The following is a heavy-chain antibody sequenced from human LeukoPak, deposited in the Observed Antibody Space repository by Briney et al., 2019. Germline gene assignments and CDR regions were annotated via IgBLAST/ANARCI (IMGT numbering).Heavy chain of an antibody. J-gene: IGHJ4*02. Sequence: GGSLRLSCAASGFTFSSYSMNWVRQAPGKWLEWVSYISSSSSTIYYADSVKGRFTISRDNAKNSLYLQMNSLRAEDTAVYYCARADCGGDCYFVDDYWGQGTLVTVSS. D-gene: IGHD2-21*02. CDR3: ARADCGGDCYFVDDY. CDR1: GFTFSSYS. V-gene: IGHV3-48*01. CDR2: ISSSSSTI.